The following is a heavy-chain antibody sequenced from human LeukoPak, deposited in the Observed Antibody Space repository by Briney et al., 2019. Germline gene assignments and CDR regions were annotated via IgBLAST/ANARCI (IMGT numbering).Heavy chain of an antibody. V-gene: IGHV1-18*01. J-gene: IGHJ5*02. Sequence: ASVTVSCMASGYTFSSYGISWVRQAPGQGLEWMGWISTNNVYTNNAQKLQGRVTVTTDKTTSTAYMELSSLRSEDTAVYYCAGLPRGYCGGDCYPDGETFDPWGQGTLVTVSS. CDR3: AGLPRGYCGGDCYPDGETFDP. CDR2: ISTNNVYT. D-gene: IGHD2-21*02. CDR1: GYTFSSYG.